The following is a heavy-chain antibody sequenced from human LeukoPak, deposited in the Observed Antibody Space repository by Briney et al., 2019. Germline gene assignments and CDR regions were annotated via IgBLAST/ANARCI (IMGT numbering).Heavy chain of an antibody. CDR3: AREGGNCSGGSCYPRWFDP. CDR2: ISGYNGNT. J-gene: IGHJ5*02. D-gene: IGHD2-15*01. CDR1: GYSFTRYG. Sequence: ASVKVSCKASGYSFTRYGISWVRQAPGQGLEWMVWISGYNGNTNYAQKLQGRVTMTTDTSTSTAYMELRSLRSDDTAVYYCAREGGNCSGGSCYPRWFDPWGQGTLVTVSS. V-gene: IGHV1-18*01.